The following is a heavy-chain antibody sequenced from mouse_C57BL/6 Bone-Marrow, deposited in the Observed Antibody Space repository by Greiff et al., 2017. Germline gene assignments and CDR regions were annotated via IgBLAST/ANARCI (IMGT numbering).Heavy chain of an antibody. CDR1: GFSFTSYA. Sequence: VQLQESGPGLVAPSQSLSITCTVSGFSFTSYAISWVRQPPGKGLEWLGVIWTGGGTNYNSALNTRLSISKDNSNSHVFLKMNSLHTDDTARYYCARIDRRDDFDYWGQGTTLTVSA. CDR3: ARIDRRDDFDY. D-gene: IGHD2-14*01. J-gene: IGHJ2*01. V-gene: IGHV2-9-1*01. CDR2: IWTGGGT.